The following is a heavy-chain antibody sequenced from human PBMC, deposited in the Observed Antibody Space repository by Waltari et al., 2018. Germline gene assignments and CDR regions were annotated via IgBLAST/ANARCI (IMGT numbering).Heavy chain of an antibody. Sequence: EVQLVESGGGLVPPGGSLRLSCAASGFTLSYYTMNWVRQAPGKGLKWISQSTTRGTAVYYADSVKGRFTIARDNDNNSLLLQMSSLKADDTAVYYCARRGPGGAVAGSDAFDIWGQGTMVTVSS. CDR1: GFTLSYYT. CDR3: ARRGPGGAVAGSDAFDI. D-gene: IGHD6-19*01. V-gene: IGHV3-48*01. J-gene: IGHJ3*02. CDR2: STTRGTAV.